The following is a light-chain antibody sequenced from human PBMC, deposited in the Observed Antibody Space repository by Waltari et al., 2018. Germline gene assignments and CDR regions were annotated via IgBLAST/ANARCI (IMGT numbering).Light chain of an antibody. CDR3: QTWDTDIVV. CDR2: GNSAGTK. J-gene: IGLJ2*01. Sequence: QLVVTQSPSASASLGVSVKLTCTLSSGHGSYAIAWHQQQPQKGPRFLLRGNSAGTKNKGDAVPYRFSGTSSGAERYLIVSSLQSEDEADYYCQTWDTDIVVFGGGTKLTV. CDR1: SGHGSYA. V-gene: IGLV4-69*01.